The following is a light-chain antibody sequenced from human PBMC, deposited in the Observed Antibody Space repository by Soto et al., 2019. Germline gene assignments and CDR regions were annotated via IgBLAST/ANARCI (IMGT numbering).Light chain of an antibody. CDR2: VAS. V-gene: IGKV3-20*01. CDR3: HQYESSRT. Sequence: EIVLTQSPGTLSLTPVERATLSCRASQSVSSTFLAWYQQKPGQAPKVLIYVASTRATGIPDRFSGSGSGTDFTLTISRLEPEDFAMYYCHQYESSRTFGQGTKVEMK. J-gene: IGKJ1*01. CDR1: QSVSSTF.